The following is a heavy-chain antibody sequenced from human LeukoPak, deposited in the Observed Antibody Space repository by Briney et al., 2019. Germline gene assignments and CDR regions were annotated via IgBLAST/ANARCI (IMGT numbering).Heavy chain of an antibody. J-gene: IGHJ4*02. CDR1: GFTFSDYY. Sequence: GGSLRLSCAASGFTFSDYYMNWIRQAPGKGLEWVTYVSSSATTIYYADSVKGRFTISRDNAKKSLYLQMNSLRAEDTAVYYCARDHSSSWNYFDYWGQGTLVTVSS. V-gene: IGHV3-11*04. D-gene: IGHD6-13*01. CDR2: VSSSATTI. CDR3: ARDHSSSWNYFDY.